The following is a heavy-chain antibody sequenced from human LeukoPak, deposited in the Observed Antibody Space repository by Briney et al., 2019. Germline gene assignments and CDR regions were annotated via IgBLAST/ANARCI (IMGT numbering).Heavy chain of an antibody. CDR2: MYYSGRT. J-gene: IGHJ4*02. CDR3: ARVTSGWKNFDY. V-gene: IGHV4-39*01. Sequence: PSETLSLTCTVSGGSISSSPYYWGWIRQPPGKGLEWIGSMYYSGRTYYNPSLKSRVTISVDTSKNQFSLKMTSVTAADTAVYYCARVTSGWKNFDYWGQGTLVTVSS. CDR1: GGSISSSPYY. D-gene: IGHD6-19*01.